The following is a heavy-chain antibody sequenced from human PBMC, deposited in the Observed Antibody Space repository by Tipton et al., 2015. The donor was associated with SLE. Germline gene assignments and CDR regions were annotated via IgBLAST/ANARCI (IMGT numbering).Heavy chain of an antibody. D-gene: IGHD6-13*01. CDR3: ARHGRPMGSSWSADAFDI. V-gene: IGHV4-59*08. CDR1: GFSVSSNY. CDR2: IYYTGTT. J-gene: IGHJ3*02. Sequence: LRLSCAASGFSVSSNYMSWLRQPPGMGLEWIGYIYYTGTTDYNPSLKSRVTISVDTSKNQFSLKLNSLTAADTAVYYCARHGRPMGSSWSADAFDIWGQGTMVIVSS.